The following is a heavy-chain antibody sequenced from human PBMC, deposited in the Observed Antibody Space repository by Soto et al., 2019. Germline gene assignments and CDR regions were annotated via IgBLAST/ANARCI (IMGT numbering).Heavy chain of an antibody. CDR2: IIPIFGTA. CDR1: GGTFSSYA. Sequence: SVKVSCKASGGTFSSYAISWVRQAPGQGLEWMGGIIPIFGTANYAQKFQGRVTITADESTSTAYMELSSLRSEDTAVYYCARGLAAVAGTPYFDYWGQGTLGTVSS. D-gene: IGHD6-19*01. V-gene: IGHV1-69*13. J-gene: IGHJ4*02. CDR3: ARGLAAVAGTPYFDY.